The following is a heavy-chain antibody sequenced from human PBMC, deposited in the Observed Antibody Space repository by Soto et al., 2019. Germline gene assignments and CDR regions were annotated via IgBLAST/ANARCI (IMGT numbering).Heavy chain of an antibody. V-gene: IGHV3-33*01. Sequence: QVQLVESGGGVGQPGRSLRLSCAASGFTFSSYGMHWVRQAPGKGLEWVAVIWYDGSNKYYADSVKGRFTISRDNSKNTLYLQMNSLRAEDTAVYYCARGGLTDYFDYWGQGTLVTVSS. CDR3: ARGGLTDYFDY. CDR2: IWYDGSNK. D-gene: IGHD2-21*02. CDR1: GFTFSSYG. J-gene: IGHJ4*02.